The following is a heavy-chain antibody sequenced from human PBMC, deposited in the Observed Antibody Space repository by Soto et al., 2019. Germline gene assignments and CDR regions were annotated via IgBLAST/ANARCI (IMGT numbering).Heavy chain of an antibody. D-gene: IGHD3-22*01. J-gene: IGHJ4*02. Sequence: ASVKVSCKASGYTFTSYDINWVRQASGQGREGMGWMNPHSGNTSYAQKFQGRVTMTRNTSISTAYMVLSSLRSEDTAVYYCGCGQDVTYYYNTSGYRDFDYWGQGTLVTVSS. CDR2: MNPHSGNT. V-gene: IGHV1-8*01. CDR3: GCGQDVTYYYNTSGYRDFDY. CDR1: GYTFTSYD.